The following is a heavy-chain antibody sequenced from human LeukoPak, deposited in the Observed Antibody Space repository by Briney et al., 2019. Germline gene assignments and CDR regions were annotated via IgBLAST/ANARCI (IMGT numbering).Heavy chain of an antibody. Sequence: GGSLRLSCAASGFMFSSYAMSWVRQDPGKGLEWVSALSGSGGSAYYADSVKGRFTISRDNSKNTLYLQMNSLRAEDTAVYYCAKDLRMTTVITSSKYYYYYGMDVWGQGTTVTVSS. CDR1: GFMFSSYA. J-gene: IGHJ6*02. CDR3: AKDLRMTTVITSSKYYYYYGMDV. V-gene: IGHV3-23*01. D-gene: IGHD4-17*01. CDR2: LSGSGGSA.